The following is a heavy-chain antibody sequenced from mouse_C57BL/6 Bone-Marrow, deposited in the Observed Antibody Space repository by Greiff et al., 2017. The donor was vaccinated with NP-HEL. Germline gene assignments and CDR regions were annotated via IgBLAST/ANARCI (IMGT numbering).Heavy chain of an antibody. V-gene: IGHV1-76*01. D-gene: IGHD5-1*01. Sequence: VKLQESGAELVRPGASVKLSCKASGYTFTDYYINWVKQRPGQGLEWIARIYPGSGNTYYNEKFKGKATLTAEKSSSTAYMQLSSLTSEDSAVYCGARSYVTYGTDWYFDVWGTGTTVTVSS. J-gene: IGHJ1*03. CDR2: IYPGSGNT. CDR1: GYTFTDYY. CDR3: ARSYVTYGTDWYFDV.